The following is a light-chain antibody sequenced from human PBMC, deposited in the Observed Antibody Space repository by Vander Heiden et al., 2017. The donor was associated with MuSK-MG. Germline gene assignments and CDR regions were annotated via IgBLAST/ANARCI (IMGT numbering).Light chain of an antibody. J-gene: IGLJ2*01. CDR1: SSDVGSYNL. V-gene: IGLV2-23*02. CDR3: CSYAGSSTVV. Sequence: QSALTQPASVSWSPGQSITITCTGTSSDVGSYNLVSWYQQHQGKAPKLMIYEVSRRPSGVSNRFSGSKSGNTASPTISGLQAEDEADDYCCSYAGSSTVVFGGGTKLTVL. CDR2: EVS.